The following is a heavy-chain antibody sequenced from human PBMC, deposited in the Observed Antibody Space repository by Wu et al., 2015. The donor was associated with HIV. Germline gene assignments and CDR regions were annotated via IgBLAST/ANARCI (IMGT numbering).Heavy chain of an antibody. CDR3: ARVGGVAGGGYYPQWYFDL. D-gene: IGHD3-22*01. Sequence: QVQLVQSGAEVKKPGASVKVSCKASGYTFTGYYIHWVRQAPGQGLEWMGWINPNSDDTKYAQKFQGRVTLTRDTSISTAYMELSRLTSDDTAVFYCARVGGVAGGGYYPQWYFDLWGRGTLVTVSS. CDR2: INPNSDDT. CDR1: GYTFTGYY. V-gene: IGHV1-2*02. J-gene: IGHJ2*01.